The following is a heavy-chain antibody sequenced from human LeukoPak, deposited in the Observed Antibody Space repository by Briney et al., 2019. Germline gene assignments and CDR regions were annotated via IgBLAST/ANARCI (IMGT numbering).Heavy chain of an antibody. D-gene: IGHD4-23*01. J-gene: IGHJ4*02. V-gene: IGHV3-74*01. CDR2: INEDGRVT. CDR3: VKDFGGNSDY. CDR1: RFNVNNYW. Sequence: GGSLRLSCAASRFNVNNYWMHWVRQAPAKGLVWVSRINEDGRVTSYAGSVRGRFTISRDSVENTLHLQMNSLRAEDTAVYYCVKDFGGNSDYWGQGTLVTVSS.